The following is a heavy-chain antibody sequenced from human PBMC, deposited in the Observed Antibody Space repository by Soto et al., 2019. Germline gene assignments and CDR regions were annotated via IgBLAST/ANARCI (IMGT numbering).Heavy chain of an antibody. CDR3: AKVVRDSSGYYAFDI. Sequence: EVQLVESGGGLVQPGRSLRLSCAASGFTFDDYAMHWVRQAPGKGLEWVSGISWNSGSIGYADSVKGRFTISRDNAKNSLYLQMNSLRAEDTALYYCAKVVRDSSGYYAFDIWGQGTMVTVSS. CDR1: GFTFDDYA. D-gene: IGHD3-22*01. V-gene: IGHV3-9*01. J-gene: IGHJ3*02. CDR2: ISWNSGSI.